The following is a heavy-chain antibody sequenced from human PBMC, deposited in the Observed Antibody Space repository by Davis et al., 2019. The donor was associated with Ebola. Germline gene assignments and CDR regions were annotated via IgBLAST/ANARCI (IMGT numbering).Heavy chain of an antibody. CDR3: ARSPYIVVVPAARLTLDP. CDR1: GYTFTGYY. CDR2: ISAYNGNT. D-gene: IGHD2-2*01. V-gene: IGHV1-18*04. J-gene: IGHJ5*02. Sequence: ASVKVSCKASGYTFTGYYMHWVRQAPGQGLEWMGWISAYNGNTNYAQKLQGRVTMTTDTSTHTAYMELRSRRSDDTAVYYCARSPYIVVVPAARLTLDPWGQGTLVTVSS.